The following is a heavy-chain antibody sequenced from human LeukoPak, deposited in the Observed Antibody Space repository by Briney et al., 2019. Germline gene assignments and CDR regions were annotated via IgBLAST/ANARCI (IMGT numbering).Heavy chain of an antibody. D-gene: IGHD2-2*01. J-gene: IGHJ4*02. CDR2: IIPIFGTA. Sequence: ASVKVSCKASGGTFSSYAISWVRQAPGQGLEWMGGIIPIFGTANYAQKFQGRVTITTDESTRTAYMELSSLRSEDTAVYYCASGGGYCSSTSCHSFDYWGQGTLVTVSS. CDR3: ASGGGYCSSTSCHSFDY. V-gene: IGHV1-69*05. CDR1: GGTFSSYA.